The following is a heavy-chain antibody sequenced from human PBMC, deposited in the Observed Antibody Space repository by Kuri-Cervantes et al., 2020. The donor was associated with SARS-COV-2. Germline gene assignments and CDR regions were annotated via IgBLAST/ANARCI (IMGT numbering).Heavy chain of an antibody. V-gene: IGHV4-38-2*02. CDR1: GYSISSGYY. CDR3: ARDLLLYYDSSGYHNWFDP. J-gene: IGHJ5*02. D-gene: IGHD3-22*01. CDR2: IYHSGST. Sequence: GSLRLSCTVSGYSISSGYYWGWIRQPPGKGLEWIGSIYHSGSTYYNPSLKSRVTMSVDTSKNQFSLKLSSVTAADTAVYYCARDLLLYYDSSGYHNWFDPWGQGTLVTVSS.